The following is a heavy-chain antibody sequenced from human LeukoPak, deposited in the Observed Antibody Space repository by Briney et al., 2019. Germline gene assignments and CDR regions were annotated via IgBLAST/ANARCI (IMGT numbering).Heavy chain of an antibody. Sequence: ASVKVSCKASGYTFTGYYMHWVRQAPGQGLEWMGWINPNSGGTNYAQKFQGRVTMTTDTSTSTAYMELRSLRSDDTAVYYCARDSDYYGSGSGGWFDPWGQGTLVTVSS. CDR3: ARDSDYYGSGSGGWFDP. J-gene: IGHJ5*02. V-gene: IGHV1-2*02. CDR2: INPNSGGT. D-gene: IGHD3-10*01. CDR1: GYTFTGYY.